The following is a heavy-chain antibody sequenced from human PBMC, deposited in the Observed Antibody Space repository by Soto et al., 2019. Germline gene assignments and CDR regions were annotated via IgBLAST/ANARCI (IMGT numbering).Heavy chain of an antibody. CDR1: GFTFTNAW. V-gene: IGHV3-15*01. CDR2: IKSKTDGGTT. J-gene: IGHJ4*02. Sequence: EVQLVESGGGLVKPGGSLRLSCAASGFTFTNAWMNRVRQAPGKGLESIGRIKSKTDGGTTDYTAPVKGRFIISRDDSKNTLFLQMSSLQIEDTAVYYCVTDRLVWGQGTLVTVFS. CDR3: VTDRLV. D-gene: IGHD2-2*01.